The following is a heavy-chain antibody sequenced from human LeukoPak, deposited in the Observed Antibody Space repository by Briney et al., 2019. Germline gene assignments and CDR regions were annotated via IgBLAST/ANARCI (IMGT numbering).Heavy chain of an antibody. CDR1: GXTFXNAR. Sequence: LXLSXXXXGXTFXNARMNWVRQAPXKXLEWVGRIKSKTDGGTTDYAAPVKGRFTISRDDSKNTLYLQMNSLKTEDTAVYYCTTLRQWLGSDYWGQGTLVTVSS. J-gene: IGHJ4*02. D-gene: IGHD6-19*01. CDR2: IKSKTDGGTT. CDR3: TTLRQWLGSDY. V-gene: IGHV3-15*07.